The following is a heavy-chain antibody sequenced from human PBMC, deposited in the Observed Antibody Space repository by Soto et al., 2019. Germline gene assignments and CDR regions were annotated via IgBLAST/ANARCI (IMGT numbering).Heavy chain of an antibody. J-gene: IGHJ4*02. V-gene: IGHV1-3*05. CDR2: INAGNGNT. Sequence: QVQLVQSGAEEKKPGASVKVSCKASGYTFTSYAMHWVRQAPGQRLEWMGWINAGNGNTKYSQKFQGRVTITRDTSASTAYMELSSLRSEDTAVYYSARGITRPTPLDYWGQGTLVTVSS. D-gene: IGHD1-20*01. CDR1: GYTFTSYA. CDR3: ARGITRPTPLDY.